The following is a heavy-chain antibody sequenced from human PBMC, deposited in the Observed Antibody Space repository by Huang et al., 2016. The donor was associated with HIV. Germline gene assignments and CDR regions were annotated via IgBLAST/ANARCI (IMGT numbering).Heavy chain of an antibody. CDR3: ARASWYEPRSWYFGL. CDR1: GGSVRGHY. Sequence: QVQLQQWGAGLLKPSETLSLTCAVYGGSVRGHYWSWIRQPPGKGLEWIAGINDNGYTNYNPSLKSRVTISVHTSRNQFSLKLNSVTAADAAVYYCARASWYEPRSWYFGLWGRGTLVTVSS. D-gene: IGHD6-13*01. J-gene: IGHJ2*01. V-gene: IGHV4-34*01. CDR2: INDNGYT.